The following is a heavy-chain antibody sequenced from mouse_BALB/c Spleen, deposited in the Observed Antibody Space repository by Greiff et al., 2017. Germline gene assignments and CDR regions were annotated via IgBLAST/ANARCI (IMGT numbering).Heavy chain of an antibody. D-gene: IGHD2-4*01. V-gene: IGHV1S137*01. CDR1: GYTFTDYA. J-gene: IGHJ4*01. CDR3: AREGDYGDYAMDY. CDR2: ISTYYGDA. Sequence: QVQLQQSGAELVRPGVSVKISCKGSGYTFTDYAMHWVKQSHAKSLEWIGVISTYYGDASYNQKFKGKATMTVDKSSSTAYMELARLTSEDSAIYYCAREGDYGDYAMDYWGQGTSVTVSS.